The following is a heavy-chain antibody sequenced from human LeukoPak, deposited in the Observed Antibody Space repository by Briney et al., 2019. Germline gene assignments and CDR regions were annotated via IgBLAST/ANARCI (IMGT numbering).Heavy chain of an antibody. CDR1: GGSISSGHYY. CDR2: IYYSGST. CDR3: ASRYCSGGSCYSGSWFDP. J-gene: IGHJ5*02. D-gene: IGHD2-15*01. V-gene: IGHV4-30-4*01. Sequence: SQTLSLNCTVSGGSISSGHYYWSWIRQPPGKGLEWIGYIYYSGSTYYNPSLKSRVTISVDTSKNQFSLKLGSVTAADTAVYYCASRYCSGGSCYSGSWFDPWGQGTLVTVSS.